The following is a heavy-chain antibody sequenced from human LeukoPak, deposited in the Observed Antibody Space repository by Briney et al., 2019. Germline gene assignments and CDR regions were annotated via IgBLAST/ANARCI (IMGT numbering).Heavy chain of an antibody. V-gene: IGHV1-2*02. CDR1: GYTFTGYY. D-gene: IGHD2-2*01. CDR3: ARDVGEYCSSVSCYASDY. J-gene: IGHJ4*02. Sequence: GASVKVSCKASGYTFTGYYMHWVRQAPGQGLEWMGWINPNSGGTNYAQEFQGRVTMTRDTSISTAYMELSRLRSDDTAIYYCARDVGEYCSSVSCYASDYWGQGTLVTVSS. CDR2: INPNSGGT.